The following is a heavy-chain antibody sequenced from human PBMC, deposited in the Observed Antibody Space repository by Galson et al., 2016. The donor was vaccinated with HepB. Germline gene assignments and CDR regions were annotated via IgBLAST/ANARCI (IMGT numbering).Heavy chain of an antibody. CDR2: IYWDDDK. J-gene: IGHJ4*02. CDR3: AHVPIFGVIILAFDY. CDR1: GFSLTTSGVG. D-gene: IGHD3-3*01. Sequence: PALVKPTQTLTLTCTFSGFSLTTSGVGVGWIRQPPGKAPEWLAVIYWDDDKRYSPSLSSRLTITKDPSKDRVVLTMTNMDPVDTATYYCAHVPIFGVIILAFDYWGQGTLVTVSS. V-gene: IGHV2-5*02.